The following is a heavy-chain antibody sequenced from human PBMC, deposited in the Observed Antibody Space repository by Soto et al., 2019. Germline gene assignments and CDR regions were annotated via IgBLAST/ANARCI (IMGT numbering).Heavy chain of an antibody. CDR3: ASAMATASDAFDI. CDR1: WFTVSSNY. D-gene: IGHD5-12*01. CDR2: IYSGGST. Sequence: GGSLRLSCAASWFTVSSNYMSWVRQAPGKGLEWVSVIYSGGSTYYADSVKGRFTISRDNSKNTLYLQMNSLRAEDTAVYYCASAMATASDAFDIWGQGTMVTVSS. J-gene: IGHJ3*02. V-gene: IGHV3-53*01.